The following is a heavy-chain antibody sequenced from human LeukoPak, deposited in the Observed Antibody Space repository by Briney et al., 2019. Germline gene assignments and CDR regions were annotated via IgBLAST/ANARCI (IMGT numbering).Heavy chain of an antibody. Sequence: SETLSLTCGVYGGSFSGYYWSWIRQPPGKGLEWIGEINDSGSTNYNPSLKSRATISADTSKNQFSLNLSSVTAADTAVYYCARLSPVAGAMGVYYYYYMDVWGKGTTVTISS. D-gene: IGHD6-19*01. CDR2: INDSGST. V-gene: IGHV4-34*01. CDR1: GGSFSGYY. CDR3: ARLSPVAGAMGVYYYYYMDV. J-gene: IGHJ6*03.